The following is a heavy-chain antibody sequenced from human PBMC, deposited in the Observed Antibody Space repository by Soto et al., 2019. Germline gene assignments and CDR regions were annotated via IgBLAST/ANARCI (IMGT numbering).Heavy chain of an antibody. D-gene: IGHD1-1*01. V-gene: IGHV4-30-2*01. CDR2: IYYSGTT. Sequence: QLQLQESGSGLVKPSQTLFLTCAVSGGSISSGGYSWNWIRQPPGKGLEWIGYIYYSGTTYYNPSLKSRVTISVDGSRNQFSVRLSSVTAADTAVYYCARDLAGTNIFDLWGRGTLVTVSS. J-gene: IGHJ2*01. CDR3: ARDLAGTNIFDL. CDR1: GGSISSGGYS.